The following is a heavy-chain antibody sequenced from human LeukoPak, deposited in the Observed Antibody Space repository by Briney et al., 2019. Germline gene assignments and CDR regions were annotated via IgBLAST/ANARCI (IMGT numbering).Heavy chain of an antibody. CDR2: ISGSGGST. Sequence: GGSLRLSCGASGFTFSSYAMSWVRRAPGKGLEWASDISGSGGSTDYADSVRGRFTISRDNSKSTLYLQMNSLRAEDTAIYYCARAALRATPLPFDYWGQGTLVTVSS. J-gene: IGHJ4*02. CDR3: ARAALRATPLPFDY. D-gene: IGHD4-17*01. V-gene: IGHV3-23*01. CDR1: GFTFSSYA.